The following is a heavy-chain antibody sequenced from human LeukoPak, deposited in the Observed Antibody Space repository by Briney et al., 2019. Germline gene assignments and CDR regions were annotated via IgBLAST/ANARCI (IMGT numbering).Heavy chain of an antibody. CDR1: GGSFSGYY. J-gene: IGHJ2*01. D-gene: IGHD1-1*01. CDR3: AGSETTGYIPREWDYWYFDV. Sequence: SETLSLTCAVYGGSFSGYYWSWIRQPPGKGLEWIGEINHSGSTNYNPSLKSRVTISVDTSKNQFSLKLSSVTAADTAVYYCAGSETTGYIPREWDYWYFDVWGRGTLVTVSS. CDR2: INHSGST. V-gene: IGHV4-34*01.